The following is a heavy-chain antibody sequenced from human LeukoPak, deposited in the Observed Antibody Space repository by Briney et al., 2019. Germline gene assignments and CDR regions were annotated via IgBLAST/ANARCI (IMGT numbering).Heavy chain of an antibody. Sequence: GGSLRLSCAASGFTVSTNYMSWVRQAPGKGPEWLSVTDPGDTTHYADSVKGRFTISRDNSKNTLYVQMNSLRAEDTAVYYCARDQNYWGQGTLVTVSS. V-gene: IGHV3-53*01. CDR1: GFTVSTNY. J-gene: IGHJ4*02. CDR2: TDPGDTT. CDR3: ARDQNY.